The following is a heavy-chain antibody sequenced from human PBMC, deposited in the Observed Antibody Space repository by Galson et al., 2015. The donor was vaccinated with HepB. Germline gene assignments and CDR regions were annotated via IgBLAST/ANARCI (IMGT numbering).Heavy chain of an antibody. CDR2: ISFNGGST. CDR1: GFTFSNYA. Sequence: SLRLSCAASGFTFSNYAMHWVRQAPGKGLEYVSAISFNGGSTYYANPVKGRFTISRDNSKNTLYLQMGSLRTEDMAVYYCAREVYSYGYLVFDYWGQGTLVTVSS. J-gene: IGHJ4*02. D-gene: IGHD5-18*01. V-gene: IGHV3-64*01. CDR3: AREVYSYGYLVFDY.